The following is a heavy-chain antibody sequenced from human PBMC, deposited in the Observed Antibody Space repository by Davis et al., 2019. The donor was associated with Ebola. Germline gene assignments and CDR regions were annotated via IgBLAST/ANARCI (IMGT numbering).Heavy chain of an antibody. V-gene: IGHV4-59*11. J-gene: IGHJ4*02. CDR3: AERGGSV. Sequence: PSETLSLTCTVSGVSISTHYWSWIRQPPGKRLEWIGSVYYTGSASYNSSLNSRATMSVGTSKNQFSLKLRSVTAADTAMYYCAERGGSVWGQGTLVTVSS. D-gene: IGHD3-16*01. CDR2: VYYTGSA. CDR1: GVSISTHY.